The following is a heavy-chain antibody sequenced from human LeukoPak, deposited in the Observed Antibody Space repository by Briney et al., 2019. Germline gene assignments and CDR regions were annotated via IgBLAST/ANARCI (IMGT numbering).Heavy chain of an antibody. D-gene: IGHD3-10*01. CDR2: INPDSGGT. Sequence: ASVKVSCKASGYTFTGYYMHWVRQAPGHGLEWMGWINPDSGGTNYAQKFQGRVTMTRDTSINTAYMELSSLRYDDTAVYYCASNILVRDIINWFDPWGQGTQVTVSS. V-gene: IGHV1-2*02. CDR1: GYTFTGYY. CDR3: ASNILVRDIINWFDP. J-gene: IGHJ5*02.